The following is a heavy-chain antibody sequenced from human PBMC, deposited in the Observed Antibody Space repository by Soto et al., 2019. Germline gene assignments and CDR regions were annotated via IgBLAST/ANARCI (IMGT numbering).Heavy chain of an antibody. D-gene: IGHD2-2*01. V-gene: IGHV3-30-3*01. CDR2: ISYDGSKK. J-gene: IGHJ6*02. Sequence: PGGSLRLSCEASGFTFSSYEMHWVRQAPGKGLEWVAVISYDGSKKYYADSVKGRCTISRDNPENTLYLQMNSLRAEDTAVYYCAREDCSSTSCFSLYYFYGLDVWGQGTTVTVSS. CDR3: AREDCSSTSCFSLYYFYGLDV. CDR1: GFTFSSYE.